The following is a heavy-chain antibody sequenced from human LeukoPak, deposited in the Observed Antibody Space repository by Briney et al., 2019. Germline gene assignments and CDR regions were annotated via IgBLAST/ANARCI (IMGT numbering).Heavy chain of an antibody. CDR1: GFTVSSNY. CDR2: IYSGGST. V-gene: IGHV3-66*01. J-gene: IGHJ6*02. CDR3: ARDQDYYGMDV. Sequence: GGSLRLSCAASGFTVSSNYMSWVRQAPGKGLEWVSVIYSGGSTYYADSVKGRFTISRDNSKNTLYLQMNSLRAEDTAVYYCARDQDYYGMDVWGQGATVTVSS.